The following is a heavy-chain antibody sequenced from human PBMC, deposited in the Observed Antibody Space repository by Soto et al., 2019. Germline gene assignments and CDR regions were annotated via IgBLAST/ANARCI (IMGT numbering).Heavy chain of an antibody. D-gene: IGHD1-7*01. Sequence: SETLSLTCTVSGGSISSYYWSWIRQPPGKGLEWIGYIYYSGSTNYNPSLKSRVTISVDTSKNQFSLKLSSVTAADTAVYYCARLRWNYVNYYYYYMDVWGKGTTVTVSS. CDR3: ARLRWNYVNYYYYYMDV. CDR1: GGSISSYY. J-gene: IGHJ6*03. CDR2: IYYSGST. V-gene: IGHV4-59*01.